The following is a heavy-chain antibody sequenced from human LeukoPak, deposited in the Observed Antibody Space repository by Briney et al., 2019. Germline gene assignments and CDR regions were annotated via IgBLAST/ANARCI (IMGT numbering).Heavy chain of an antibody. CDR3: ARGPGLTYYYDSSNYGGMDV. V-gene: IGHV3-33*01. CDR2: ISYDGSNK. J-gene: IGHJ6*02. CDR1: GFTFSSYG. D-gene: IGHD3-22*01. Sequence: GGSLRLSCAASGFTFSSYGMHWVRPAPGKGLEWVAFISYDGSNKYYVDSVKGRFTISRDNSKNTLYLQMNSLRDEDTAVYYCARGPGLTYYYDSSNYGGMDVWGQGTTVTVSS.